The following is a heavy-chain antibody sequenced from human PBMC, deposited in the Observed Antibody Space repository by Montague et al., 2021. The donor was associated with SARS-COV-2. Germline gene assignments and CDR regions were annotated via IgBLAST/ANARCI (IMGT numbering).Heavy chain of an antibody. CDR3: ARHWDSSSWYRDDAFDX. J-gene: IGHJ3*02. D-gene: IGHD6-13*01. V-gene: IGHV4-39*01. CDR1: GGSISSSSYY. CDR2: IYYSGST. Sequence: SETLSLTCTVSGGSISSSSYYWGWIRQPPGKGLEWIGSIYYSGSTYYNPSLKSRVTMSVDTSKNQFSLKLSSVTAADTAVYYCARHWDSSSWYRDDAFDXWGQGTMVTVSS.